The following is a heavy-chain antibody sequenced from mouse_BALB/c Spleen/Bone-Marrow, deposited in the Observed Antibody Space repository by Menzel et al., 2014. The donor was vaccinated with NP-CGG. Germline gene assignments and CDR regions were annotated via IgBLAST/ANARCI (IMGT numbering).Heavy chain of an antibody. CDR3: ASYYYGRSSFAC. J-gene: IGHJ3*01. CDR2: TDPANGNT. D-gene: IGHD1-1*01. V-gene: IGHV14-3*02. Sequence: EVQLQQSGAELVKPGASVKLSCTASGFNIKDTYIHWVKQRPEQGLEWIGRTDPANGNTKYDPKFQGKATITTDTSSNTAYLQLSSLTSEDTAVYYCASYYYGRSSFACWGQGTLVTVSA. CDR1: GFNIKDTY.